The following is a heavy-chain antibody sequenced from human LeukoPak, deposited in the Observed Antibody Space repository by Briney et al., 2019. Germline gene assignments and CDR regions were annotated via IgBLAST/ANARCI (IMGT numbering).Heavy chain of an antibody. CDR3: AGHDWFDH. V-gene: IGHV3-53*01. CDR2: IYTGGNT. J-gene: IGHJ5*02. Sequence: GGSLRLSCAASGFIVSSNCMSWVRQAPGKGLEWVSVIYTGGNTYYADFVKGRFIISRDNSKNTLYLQMNNLRVEDTAVYYCAGHDWFDHWGQGTLVTVSS. CDR1: GFIVSSNC.